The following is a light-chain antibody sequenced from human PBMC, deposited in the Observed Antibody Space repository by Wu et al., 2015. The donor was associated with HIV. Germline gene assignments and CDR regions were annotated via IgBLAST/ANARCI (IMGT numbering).Light chain of an antibody. CDR2: DAS. CDR3: QQYNNWPQT. Sequence: EIVMTQSPATLSVSPGERATLSCRASQSVSSDLAWYQQIPGQAPRLLIYDASTRATGIPARFSGSGSATEFTLTINGLQSADFAVYYCQQYNNWPQTFGQGTKVEMK. V-gene: IGKV3-15*01. CDR1: QSVSSD. J-gene: IGKJ1*01.